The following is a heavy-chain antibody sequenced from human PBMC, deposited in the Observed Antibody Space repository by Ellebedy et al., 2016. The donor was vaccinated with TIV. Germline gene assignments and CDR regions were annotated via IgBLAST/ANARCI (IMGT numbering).Heavy chain of an antibody. CDR3: AIPYDSSGSAVLN. CDR2: ISSSSSYI. V-gene: IGHV3-21*01. CDR1: GFTFSSYS. J-gene: IGHJ4*02. D-gene: IGHD3-22*01. Sequence: GGSLRLXCAASGFTFSSYSMNWVRQAPGKGLEWVSSISSSSSYIYYADSVKGRFTISRDNAKNSLYLQMNSLRAEDTAVYYCAIPYDSSGSAVLNWGQGTLVTVSS.